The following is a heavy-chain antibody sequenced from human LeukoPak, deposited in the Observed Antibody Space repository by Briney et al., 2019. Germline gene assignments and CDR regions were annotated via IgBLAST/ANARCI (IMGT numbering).Heavy chain of an antibody. CDR3: AKDSPGIYSSGWYFDY. Sequence: PGGSLRLSCAASGFSFSSYAMSWVRQAPGKGLEWVSAISGSGGSTYYADSVKGRFTISRDNSKNTLYLQMNSLRAEDTAVYYCAKDSPGIYSSGWYFDYWGQGTLVTVSS. J-gene: IGHJ4*02. D-gene: IGHD6-19*01. CDR2: ISGSGGST. V-gene: IGHV3-23*01. CDR1: GFSFSSYA.